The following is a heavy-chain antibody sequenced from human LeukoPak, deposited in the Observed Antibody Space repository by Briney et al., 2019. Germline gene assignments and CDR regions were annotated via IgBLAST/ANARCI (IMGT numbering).Heavy chain of an antibody. Sequence: SETLSLTCAVSGGSISSSNWRSWVRQPPGKGLEWIGEIYHSGSTNYNPSLKSRVTISVDKSKNQFSLKLTSVTAADTAVYYCARDRGYSYGLDVWGQGILVTVSS. V-gene: IGHV4-4*02. D-gene: IGHD5-12*01. J-gene: IGHJ4*02. CDR3: ARDRGYSYGLDV. CDR2: IYHSGST. CDR1: GGSISSSNW.